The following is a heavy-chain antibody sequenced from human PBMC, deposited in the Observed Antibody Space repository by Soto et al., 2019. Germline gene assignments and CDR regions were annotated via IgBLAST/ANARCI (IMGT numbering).Heavy chain of an antibody. J-gene: IGHJ4*02. CDR3: ARRSGYAYGSLDH. Sequence: EVQLVESGGGLVKPGGSLRLSCATSGFTFGSYTRNWVRQAPGKGLEWVSCISSASSYIYYADSVQGRFTISRDNSEKSLYLHMNSLRAEDTAVYYCARRSGYAYGSLDHWGQGVLVTVSS. CDR2: ISSASSYI. CDR1: GFTFGSYT. V-gene: IGHV3-21*02. D-gene: IGHD5-18*01.